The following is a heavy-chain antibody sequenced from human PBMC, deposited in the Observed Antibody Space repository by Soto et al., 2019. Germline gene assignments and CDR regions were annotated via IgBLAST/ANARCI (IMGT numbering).Heavy chain of an antibody. V-gene: IGHV1-3*01. Sequence: QVQLVQSGAEVKKPGASVKVSCKASGYTFTSYAMHWVRQAPGQRLEWMGWINAGNGNTKYSQKFQGRVTITRDTSASTAYMELSSLRSEDTAVYYCARVYYYDSSGYYLKWFDPWGQGTLVTVSS. J-gene: IGHJ5*02. CDR3: ARVYYYDSSGYYLKWFDP. CDR2: INAGNGNT. CDR1: GYTFTSYA. D-gene: IGHD3-22*01.